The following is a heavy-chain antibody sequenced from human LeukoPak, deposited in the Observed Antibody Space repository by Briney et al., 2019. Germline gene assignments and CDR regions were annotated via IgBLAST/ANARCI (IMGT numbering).Heavy chain of an antibody. CDR2: ISYDGSNK. CDR3: ARVKGYYDSSGYYYDVKYYFDY. D-gene: IGHD3-22*01. Sequence: GGSLRLSCAASGFTLSSYAMHWVRQAPGKGLEWVAVISYDGSNKYYADSVKGRFTISRDNSKNTLYLQMNSLRAEDTAVYYCARVKGYYDSSGYYYDVKYYFDYWGQGTLVTVSS. J-gene: IGHJ4*02. V-gene: IGHV3-30*04. CDR1: GFTLSSYA.